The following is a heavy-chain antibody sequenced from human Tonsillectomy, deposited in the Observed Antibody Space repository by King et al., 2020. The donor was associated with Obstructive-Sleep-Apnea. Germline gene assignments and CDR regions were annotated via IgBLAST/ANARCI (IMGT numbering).Heavy chain of an antibody. V-gene: IGHV4-39*07. CDR2: IYYSGST. CDR3: AREGDIVVVPAANMDV. D-gene: IGHD2-2*01. J-gene: IGHJ6*02. Sequence: QLQESGPGLVKPSETLSLTCTVSGGSISSSSYYWGWIRQPPGKGLEWIGSIYYSGSTYYNPSLKSRVTISVDTSKNQLSLTLSSVTAADTAVYYCAREGDIVVVPAANMDVWGQGTTVTVSS. CDR1: GGSISSSSYY.